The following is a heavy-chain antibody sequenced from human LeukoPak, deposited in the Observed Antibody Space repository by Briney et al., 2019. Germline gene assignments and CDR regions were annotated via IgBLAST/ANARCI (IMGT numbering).Heavy chain of an antibody. D-gene: IGHD5-18*01. CDR2: INPNSGGT. Sequence: GASVKVSCKASGYTFTGYYIHWVRQAPGQGLEWMGWINPNSGGTNDAQKFQGRVTMTTDTSISTAYMELSRLGSDDTAVYYCARGGWSGYSYGSEPEKYFDYWGQGTLVTVSS. V-gene: IGHV1-2*02. CDR1: GYTFTGYY. CDR3: ARGGWSGYSYGSEPEKYFDY. J-gene: IGHJ4*02.